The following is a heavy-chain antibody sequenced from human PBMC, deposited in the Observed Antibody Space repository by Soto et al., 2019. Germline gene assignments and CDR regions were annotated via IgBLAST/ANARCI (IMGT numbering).Heavy chain of an antibody. J-gene: IGHJ6*03. Sequence: VQLQESGPGLVKPSQTLSLTCSVSGGSISSGYYWTWIRQHPGKGLEWIGYIYYSGNTYYNPSLKSRVTISVDTSKNQFSLKLSSVTAADTAVYYCASTDYVAYYMDVWGQGTTVTVSS. D-gene: IGHD3-10*02. CDR2: IYYSGNT. CDR1: GGSISSGYY. V-gene: IGHV4-31*03. CDR3: ASTDYVAYYMDV.